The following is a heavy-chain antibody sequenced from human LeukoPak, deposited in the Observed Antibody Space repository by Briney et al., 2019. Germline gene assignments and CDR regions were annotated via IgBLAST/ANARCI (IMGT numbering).Heavy chain of an antibody. CDR1: RFSFSFYA. CDR3: AKGIRVGQGDYYHDY. J-gene: IGHJ4*02. D-gene: IGHD3-16*01. V-gene: IGHV3-23*01. Sequence: GSLRLSCVASRFSFSFYAMNWVRQAPGKGLEWVSAISGSGTRTYYADSVKGRFTISRDNSKNTLYLQMNSLRAEDTAVYYCAKGIRVGQGDYYHDYWGQGTMVAVSS. CDR2: ISGSGTRT.